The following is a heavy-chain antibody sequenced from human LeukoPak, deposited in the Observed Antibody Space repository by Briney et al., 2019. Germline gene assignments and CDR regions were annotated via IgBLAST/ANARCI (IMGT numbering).Heavy chain of an antibody. V-gene: IGHV3-48*03. D-gene: IGHD3-10*02. CDR2: ISSSGSTI. CDR3: AELGITVIGGV. CDR1: GFTFSSYE. Sequence: GGSLRLSCAASGFTFSSYEMNWVRQAPGKGLEWVSYISSSGSTIYYADSVKGRFTISRDNAKDSLYLQMNSLRAEDTAVYYCAELGITVIGGVWGKGTTVTISS. J-gene: IGHJ6*04.